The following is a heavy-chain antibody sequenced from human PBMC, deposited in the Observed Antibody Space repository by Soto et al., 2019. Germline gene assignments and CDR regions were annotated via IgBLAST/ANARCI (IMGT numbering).Heavy chain of an antibody. CDR3: ARDLRSYCGGDCYSQSLSY. CDR1: GFTFSSYA. Sequence: GGSLRLSCAASGFTFSSYAMHWVRQAPGKGLEWVAVISYDGSNKYYADSVKGRFTISRDNSKNTLYLQMNSLRAEDTAVYYCARDLRSYCGGDCYSQSLSYWGQGTLVTVSS. D-gene: IGHD2-21*02. V-gene: IGHV3-30-3*01. J-gene: IGHJ4*02. CDR2: ISYDGSNK.